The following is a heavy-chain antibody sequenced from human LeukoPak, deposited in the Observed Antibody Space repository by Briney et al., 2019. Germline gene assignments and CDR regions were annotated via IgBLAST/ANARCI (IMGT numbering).Heavy chain of an antibody. CDR3: ARAQIVATIWRHYFDY. D-gene: IGHD5-12*01. J-gene: IGHJ4*02. Sequence: ASVKVSCKASGYTFTSYYMHWVRQAPGQGLEWMGIINPSGGSTSYAQKFQGRVTMTRDTSTSTVYMELSSLRPEDTAVYYCARAQIVATIWRHYFDYWGQGTLVTVSS. CDR1: GYTFTSYY. CDR2: INPSGGST. V-gene: IGHV1-46*01.